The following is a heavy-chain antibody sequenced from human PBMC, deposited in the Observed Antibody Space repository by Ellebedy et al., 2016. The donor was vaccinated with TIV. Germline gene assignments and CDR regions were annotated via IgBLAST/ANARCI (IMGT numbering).Heavy chain of an antibody. V-gene: IGHV3-11*04. D-gene: IGHD3-10*01. CDR1: RFTFSDYY. Sequence: GGSLRLSXAASRFTFSDYYMSWIRQAPGKGLEWVSYISSSGSTIYYADSVKGRFTISRDNAKNSLYLQMNSLRAEDTAVYYCAKDRGGYYLRPLYYYYYYGMDVWGQGTTVTVSS. CDR3: AKDRGGYYLRPLYYYYYYGMDV. CDR2: ISSSGSTI. J-gene: IGHJ6*02.